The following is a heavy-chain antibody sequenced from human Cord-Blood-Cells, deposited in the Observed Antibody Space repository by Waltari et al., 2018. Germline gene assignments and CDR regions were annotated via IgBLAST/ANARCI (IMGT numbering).Heavy chain of an antibody. CDR1: GGSFSGYY. J-gene: IGHJ5*02. Sequence: QVQLQQWGAGLLKPSETLSLPCAVYGGSFSGYYWSWIRQPPGKGLEWIGEINHSGSTNYNPSLKSRVTISVDTSKNQFSLKLSSVTAADTAVYYCARSATNNWFDPWGQGTLVTVSS. D-gene: IGHD5-12*01. CDR2: INHSGST. CDR3: ARSATNNWFDP. V-gene: IGHV4-34*01.